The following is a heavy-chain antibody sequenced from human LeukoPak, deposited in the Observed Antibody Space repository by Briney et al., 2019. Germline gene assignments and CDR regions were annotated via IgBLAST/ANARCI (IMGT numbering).Heavy chain of an antibody. D-gene: IGHD3-22*01. CDR1: GGSISSYY. CDR2: IYHSGST. Sequence: SETLSLTCTVSGGSISSYYWSWIRQPPGKGLEWIGSIYHSGSTYYNPSLKSRVTISVDTSKNEFSLKLSSVTAADTAVYYCARDMKYYYDSSGYYPFDYWGQGTLVTVSS. V-gene: IGHV4-38-2*02. CDR3: ARDMKYYYDSSGYYPFDY. J-gene: IGHJ4*02.